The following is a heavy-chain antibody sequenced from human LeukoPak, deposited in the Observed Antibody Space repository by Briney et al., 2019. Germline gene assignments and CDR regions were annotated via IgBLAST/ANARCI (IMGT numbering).Heavy chain of an antibody. V-gene: IGHV4-34*01. CDR1: GGSFSGYY. CDR2: INHSGST. J-gene: IGHJ6*04. D-gene: IGHD3-10*01. CDR3: ARFNTMVRGVTQYYYGMDV. Sequence: PSETLSLTCAVYGGSFSGYYWSWIRQPPGKGLEWIGEINHSGSTNYNPSLKGRVTISVDTSKNRFSLKLSSVTAADTAVYYCARFNTMVRGVTQYYYGMDVWGKGTTVAVSS.